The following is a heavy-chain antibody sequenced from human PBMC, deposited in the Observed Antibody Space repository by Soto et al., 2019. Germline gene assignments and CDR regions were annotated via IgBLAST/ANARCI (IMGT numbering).Heavy chain of an antibody. V-gene: IGHV3-30*18. CDR2: ISYDGGDK. CDR3: AKASGYCSSSTCSRLIYYYYGMDV. J-gene: IGHJ6*02. D-gene: IGHD2-2*01. CDR1: GFTFTSYG. Sequence: VQVVESGGGVVQPGRSLRLSCGASGFTFTSYGMHWVRQAPGKGLEWVAVISYDGGDKYYADSVKGRFTISRDNSKNTLYLQMNSLRAEDTAVYYCAKASGYCSSSTCSRLIYYYYGMDVWCQGTTVTVSS.